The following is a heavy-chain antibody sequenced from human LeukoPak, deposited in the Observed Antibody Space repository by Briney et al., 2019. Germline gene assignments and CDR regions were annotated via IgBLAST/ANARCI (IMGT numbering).Heavy chain of an antibody. CDR3: AKDPGIHFDSAP. Sequence: GGSLRLSCAASLFTFSNYGMHWFRQAPGKGLEWVAYIPEAGTNKYYIDSVKGRFTISRDNSKNTVFLQMNSLRAEDSAVYYCAKDPGIHFDSAPCGQGTLVTVSS. CDR1: LFTFSNYG. J-gene: IGHJ5*02. D-gene: IGHD3-10*01. CDR2: IPEAGTNK. V-gene: IGHV3-30*02.